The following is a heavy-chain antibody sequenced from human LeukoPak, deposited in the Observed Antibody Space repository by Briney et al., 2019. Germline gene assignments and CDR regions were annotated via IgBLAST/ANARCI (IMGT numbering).Heavy chain of an antibody. D-gene: IGHD2-2*03. V-gene: IGHV4-38-2*01. Sequence: SETLSLTCAVSGYSISSGYYWGWIRQPPGKGLEWIGRIYTSGSTNYNPSLKSRVTMSVDTSKNQFSLKLSSVTAADTAVYYCARLGIVVVPAAEPWDYYYYYYMDVWGKGTTVTVSS. J-gene: IGHJ6*03. CDR3: ARLGIVVVPAAEPWDYYYYYYMDV. CDR2: IYTSGST. CDR1: GYSISSGYY.